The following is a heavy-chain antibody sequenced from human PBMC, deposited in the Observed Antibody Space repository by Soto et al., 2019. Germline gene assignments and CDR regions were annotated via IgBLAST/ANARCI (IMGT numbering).Heavy chain of an antibody. CDR1: GFTFSSYA. Sequence: LRLSCAASGFTFSSYAMHWVRQTPGKGLEWVAVISYDGSNKYYADSVKCRFTISRDNSKNTLYLQMNSLRAEDTAVYYCARELYDFWSGYYTYYYGMDVWGQGTTVTVSS. V-gene: IGHV3-30-3*01. CDR2: ISYDGSNK. J-gene: IGHJ6*02. CDR3: ARELYDFWSGYYTYYYGMDV. D-gene: IGHD3-3*01.